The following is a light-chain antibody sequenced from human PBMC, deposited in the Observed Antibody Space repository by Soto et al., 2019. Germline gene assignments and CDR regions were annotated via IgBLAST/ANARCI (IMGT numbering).Light chain of an antibody. Sequence: DIRMTQSPSSLSASVGDRITITCRASQGISDYLAWFQQKPGKAPKSLIYAASHLQSGVPSRFSGSGSGTYFTLTISSLQPEDFATYYCQQYNVFPFTFGPWTKVDIK. CDR3: QQYNVFPFT. J-gene: IGKJ3*01. V-gene: IGKV1-16*01. CDR1: QGISDY. CDR2: AAS.